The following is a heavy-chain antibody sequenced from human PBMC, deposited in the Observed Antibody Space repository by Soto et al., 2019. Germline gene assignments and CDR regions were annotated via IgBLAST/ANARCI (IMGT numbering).Heavy chain of an antibody. CDR3: ARDFWDY. D-gene: IGHD3-3*01. J-gene: IGHJ4*02. V-gene: IGHV3-48*02. Sequence: EMQLVESGGGLVQRGGSLRLSCAASGFTITAYSMNWVRQAPGKGLEWVSYISSGSGSIYYADSVKGRFTISRDDAKNSLYLQMNSLRDEDTAVYYCARDFWDYWGQGTVVTVSS. CDR2: ISSGSGSI. CDR1: GFTITAYS.